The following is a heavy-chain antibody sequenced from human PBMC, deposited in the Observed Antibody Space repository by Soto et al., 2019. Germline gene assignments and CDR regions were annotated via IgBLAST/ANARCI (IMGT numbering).Heavy chain of an antibody. J-gene: IGHJ6*03. V-gene: IGHV3-33*01. CDR2: IWYDGSNK. CDR1: GFTFSSYG. CDR3: ARRLSPPPGGYYYYCKDV. D-gene: IGHD3-10*01. Sequence: GGSLRLSCAASGFTFSSYGMHWVRQAPGKGLEWVAVIWYDGSNKYYADSVKGRFTISRDNSKNTLYLQMNSLRAEDTAVYYCARRLSPPPGGYYYYCKDVWGRGTTVTVSS.